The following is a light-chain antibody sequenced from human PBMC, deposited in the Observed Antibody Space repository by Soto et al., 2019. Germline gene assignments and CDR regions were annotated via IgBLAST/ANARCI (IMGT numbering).Light chain of an antibody. CDR1: QSISSW. CDR3: HQYNRYPFT. V-gene: IGKV1-5*03. Sequence: DIQMTQSPSTLSASVGDRVTITCRASQSISSWLAWYQQKPGKAPKLLIYKASSLESGVPSRFSGSGSGTEFTLTISSLQPDDFATYYCHQYNRYPFTFGPGTKVDI. CDR2: KAS. J-gene: IGKJ3*01.